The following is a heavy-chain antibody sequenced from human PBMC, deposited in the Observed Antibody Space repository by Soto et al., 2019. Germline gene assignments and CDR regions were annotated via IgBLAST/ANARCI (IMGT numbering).Heavy chain of an antibody. CDR2: IKQDGSEK. CDR1: GFTFSSYW. V-gene: IGHV3-7*01. D-gene: IGHD3-10*01. CDR3: ARDGEYYYGSGSYYYYYYMDV. Sequence: GGSLRLSCAASGFTFSSYWMSWVRQAPGKGLEWVANIKQDGSEKYYVDSVKGRFTISRDNAKNSLYLQMNSLRAEDTAVYYCARDGEYYYGSGSYYYYYYMDVWGKGTTVTVSS. J-gene: IGHJ6*03.